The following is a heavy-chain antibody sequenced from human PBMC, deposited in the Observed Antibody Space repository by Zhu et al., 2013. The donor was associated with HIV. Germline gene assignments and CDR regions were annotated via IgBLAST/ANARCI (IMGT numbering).Heavy chain of an antibody. Sequence: QVQLVQSGAEVKKPGASVKVSCKASGYTFTSYYIHWVRQAPGQGLEWMGIINPSGGGTSYAQKFQGRVTMTRDTSTSTVYMELSSLRSEDTAVYYCARVSGSYYYLYYMDVWGKGPRSPSP. J-gene: IGHJ6*03. CDR3: ARVSGSYYYLYYMDV. CDR2: INPSGGGT. V-gene: IGHV1-46*01. CDR1: GYTFTSYY. D-gene: IGHD1-26*01.